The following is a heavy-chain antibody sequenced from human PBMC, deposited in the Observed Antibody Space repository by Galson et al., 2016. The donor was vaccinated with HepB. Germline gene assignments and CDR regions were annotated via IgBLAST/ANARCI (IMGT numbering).Heavy chain of an antibody. Sequence: SLRLSCAASGFTFSSYGMHWVRQAPGKGLEWVAFISYDGTNKYYADSVKGRFTISRDNSKNTLYLQMNSLRAEDTAVYYCARDLYYSGQGTLVTVSS. CDR2: ISYDGTNK. J-gene: IGHJ4*02. V-gene: IGHV3-33*05. CDR1: GFTFSSYG. D-gene: IGHD2-8*01. CDR3: ARDLYY.